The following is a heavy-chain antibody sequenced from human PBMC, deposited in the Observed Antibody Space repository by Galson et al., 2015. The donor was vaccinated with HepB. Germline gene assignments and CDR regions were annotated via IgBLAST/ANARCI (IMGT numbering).Heavy chain of an antibody. J-gene: IGHJ6*03. Sequence: SLRLSCAASGFSFSRYDMHWVRQTAGRGLEWVAVIWYDGTKKYYGDSVKGRFTISRDNSKNTLYLQMSSLRVEDTAVYYCARDRDIVSYMDVWGKGTTVTVSS. V-gene: IGHV3-33*01. D-gene: IGHD5-12*01. CDR1: GFSFSRYD. CDR2: IWYDGTKK. CDR3: ARDRDIVSYMDV.